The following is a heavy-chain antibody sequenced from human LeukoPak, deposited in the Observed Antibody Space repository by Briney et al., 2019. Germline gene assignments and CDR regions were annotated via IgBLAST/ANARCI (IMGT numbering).Heavy chain of an antibody. Sequence: LSLTCTVPGYSISSGYYWGWIRQPPGKGLEWVSYISSSGSTIYYADSVKGRFTISRDNAKNSLYLQMNSLRAEDTAVYYCAELGITMIGGVWGKGTTVTISS. CDR2: ISSSGSTI. D-gene: IGHD3-10*02. CDR1: GYSISSGYY. J-gene: IGHJ6*04. CDR3: AELGITMIGGV. V-gene: IGHV3-11*04.